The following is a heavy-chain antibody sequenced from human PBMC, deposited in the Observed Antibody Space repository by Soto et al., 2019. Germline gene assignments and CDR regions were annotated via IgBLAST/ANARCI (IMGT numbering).Heavy chain of an antibody. V-gene: IGHV1-18*01. D-gene: IGHD3-22*01. CDR2: ISAYNGNT. Sequence: ASVKVSCKASGYTFTSYGISWVRQAPGQGLEWMGWISAYNGNTNYAQKLQGRVTVTTDTSTSTVYMELRSLRSDDTAVYYCARNYYDSSGYYVTHPPFDYWGQGTLVTVSS. J-gene: IGHJ4*02. CDR1: GYTFTSYG. CDR3: ARNYYDSSGYYVTHPPFDY.